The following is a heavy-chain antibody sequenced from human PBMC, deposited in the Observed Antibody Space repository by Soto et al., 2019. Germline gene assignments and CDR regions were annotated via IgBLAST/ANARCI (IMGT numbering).Heavy chain of an antibody. CDR3: ARQGVALELDF. CDR2: IYSGGST. J-gene: IGHJ4*02. V-gene: IGHV3-66*04. CDR1: GFTVSSNY. D-gene: IGHD2-21*01. Sequence: GGSLRLSCAASGFTVSSNYMSWVRQAPGKGLEWVSVIYSGGSTYYADSVKGRFTISRDNSKNMAFLEMNSLKTDDTAVYYCARQGVALELDFWGQGTLVTVSS.